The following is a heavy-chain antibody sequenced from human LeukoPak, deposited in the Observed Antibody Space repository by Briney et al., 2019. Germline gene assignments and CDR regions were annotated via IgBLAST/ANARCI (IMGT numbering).Heavy chain of an antibody. CDR1: GYTFTGYY. V-gene: IGHV1-2*02. Sequence: ASVKVSCKASGYTFTGYYMHWVRQAPGQGLEWMGWINPNSGGTNYAQKFQGRVTMTRDTSISTAYMELSRLRSDDTAAYYCARDLPTAYYYYYYGMDVWGQGTTVTVSS. J-gene: IGHJ6*02. CDR3: ARDLPTAYYYYYYGMDV. CDR2: INPNSGGT.